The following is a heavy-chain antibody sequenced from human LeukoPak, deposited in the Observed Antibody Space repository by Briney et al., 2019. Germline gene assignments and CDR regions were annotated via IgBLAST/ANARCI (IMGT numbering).Heavy chain of an antibody. CDR3: ARTDRNYYMYV. CDR2: ISSTGSTT. J-gene: IGHJ6*03. Sequence: GGSLRLSCAASGFTFSDYYMTWIRQAPGEGLEWVSYISSTGSTTYYADSVKGRFTISRDNARKSLYLQMNSLRADDTAVYYCARTDRNYYMYVWGKGTTVTVSS. CDR1: GFTFSDYY. V-gene: IGHV3-11*04.